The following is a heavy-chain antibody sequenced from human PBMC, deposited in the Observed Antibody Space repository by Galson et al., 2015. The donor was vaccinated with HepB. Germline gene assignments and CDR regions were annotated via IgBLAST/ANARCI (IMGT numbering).Heavy chain of an antibody. CDR1: GFTFSSYS. Sequence: SLRLSCAASGFTFSSYSMNCVRQAPGKGLEWVSSISSSSSYIYYADSVKGRFTISRDNAKNSLYLQMNSLRAEDTAVYYCARDSYSGSSSGAFDIWGQGTMVTVSS. CDR2: ISSSSSYI. CDR3: ARDSYSGSSSGAFDI. J-gene: IGHJ3*02. D-gene: IGHD1-26*01. V-gene: IGHV3-21*01.